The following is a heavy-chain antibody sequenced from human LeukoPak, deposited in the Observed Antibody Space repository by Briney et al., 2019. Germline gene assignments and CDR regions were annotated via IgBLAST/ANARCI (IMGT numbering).Heavy chain of an antibody. V-gene: IGHV1-2*02. J-gene: IGHJ4*02. CDR2: INPNSGGT. CDR1: GYTFTGYF. CDR3: ARAIAAAGPFDY. Sequence: GASVKVSCKASGYTFTGYFMHWVRQAPGQGLEWMGWINPNSGGTNYAQKFQGRVTMTRDTSISTAYMELSRLRSDDTAVYYCARAIAAAGPFDYWGQGTLVTVSS. D-gene: IGHD6-13*01.